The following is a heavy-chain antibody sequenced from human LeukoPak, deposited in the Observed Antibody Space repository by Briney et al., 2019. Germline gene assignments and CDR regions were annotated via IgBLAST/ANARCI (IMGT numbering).Heavy chain of an antibody. J-gene: IGHJ4*02. V-gene: IGHV1-69*13. CDR1: GGTFSSYA. D-gene: IGHD3-22*01. CDR2: IIPIFGTA. Sequence: SVKVSCTASGGTFSSYAISWVRQAPGQGLEWMGGIIPIFGTANYAQKFQGRVTITADESTSTAYMELSSLRSEDTAVYYCASSSITMIVVVNPFDYWGQGTLVTVSS. CDR3: ASSSITMIVVVNPFDY.